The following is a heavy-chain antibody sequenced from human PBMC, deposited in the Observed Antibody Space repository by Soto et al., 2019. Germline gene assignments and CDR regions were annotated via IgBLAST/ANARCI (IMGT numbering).Heavy chain of an antibody. CDR3: ATADPEYCSGGSCYAAEYHSDY. CDR2: INAGNGNT. CDR1: GYTFTSYA. Sequence: ASVKLSCKASGYTFTSYAMHWVRQAPGQRLERMGWINAGNGNTKYSQKFQDRVTITRDTSASTAYMELSSLRSEDTAVYYCATADPEYCSGGSCYAAEYHSDYWGQGTLVTVSS. J-gene: IGHJ4*02. D-gene: IGHD2-15*01. V-gene: IGHV1-3*01.